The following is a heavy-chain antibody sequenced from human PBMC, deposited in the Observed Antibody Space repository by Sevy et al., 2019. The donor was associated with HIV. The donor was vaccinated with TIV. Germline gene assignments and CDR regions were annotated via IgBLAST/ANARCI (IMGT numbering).Heavy chain of an antibody. Sequence: SETLSLTCNVSGVSITRSYWNWIRQTPGKGLEWIAFVYYTGKTNYNPSLKSRVTVSLDTSKSQFSLKLSSVTAADTAVYYCARGGAGRQFDYYYYMDVWGKGTTVTDSS. V-gene: IGHV4-59*01. CDR2: VYYTGKT. CDR1: GVSITRSY. CDR3: ARGGAGRQFDYYYYMDV. D-gene: IGHD6-6*01. J-gene: IGHJ6*03.